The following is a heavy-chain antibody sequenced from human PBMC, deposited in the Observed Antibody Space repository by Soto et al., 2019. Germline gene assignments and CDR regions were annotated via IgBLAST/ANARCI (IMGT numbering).Heavy chain of an antibody. CDR1: GFTFSDYY. CDR3: ARDSIQNFPKYWFDP. V-gene: IGHV3-11*01. D-gene: IGHD2-21*01. CDR2: ISSSGSTI. J-gene: IGHJ5*02. Sequence: PGGSLRLSCAASGFTFSDYYMSWIRQAPGKGLEWVSYISSSGSTIYYADSVKGRFTISRDNAKNSLYLQMNSLRAEDTAVYYCARDSIQNFPKYWFDPWGQGTLVTVSS.